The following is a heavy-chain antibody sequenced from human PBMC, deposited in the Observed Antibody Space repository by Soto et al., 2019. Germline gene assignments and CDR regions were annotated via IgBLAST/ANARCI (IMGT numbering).Heavy chain of an antibody. CDR2: ISGSGGST. D-gene: IGHD6-6*01. V-gene: IGHV3-23*01. J-gene: IGHJ6*03. CDR3: AKKGYSSSSYYYYYMDF. CDR1: GFTFSSYA. Sequence: GGSLRLSCAASGFTFSSYAMSWVRQAPGKGLEWVSAISGSGGSTYYADSVKGRFTISRDNSKNTLYLQMNSLRAEDTAVYYCAKKGYSSSSYYYYYMDFWGKGTTVTVSS.